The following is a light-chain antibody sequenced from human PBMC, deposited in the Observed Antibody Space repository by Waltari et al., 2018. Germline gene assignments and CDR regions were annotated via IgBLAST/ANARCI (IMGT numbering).Light chain of an antibody. V-gene: IGLV2-14*01. Sequence: QSALSQPASVSGSPGQSITISCTGARSDVGGFNYVPWYQQNPGKAPKLLIFEAPKRPSGVSIRFSGSTSGNTASLTISGLQAEDEADYYCSSYASSNFLVFGGGTKVTVL. J-gene: IGLJ3*02. CDR1: RSDVGGFNY. CDR2: EAP. CDR3: SSYASSNFLV.